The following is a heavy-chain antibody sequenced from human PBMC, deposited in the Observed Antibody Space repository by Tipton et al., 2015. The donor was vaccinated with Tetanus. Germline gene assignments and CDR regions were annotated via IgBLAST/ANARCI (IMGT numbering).Heavy chain of an antibody. CDR3: ARVQPVMRAS. Sequence: TLSLTCIVSGASTSSNTYYCGCTRQPPGRGLEWIAIVSYSGSTYSNPSLKNRVTMSLDTSKNQFSVRLTSVTAADTAVYYCARVQPVMRASWGQGPLATVSS. CDR1: GASTSSNTYY. D-gene: IGHD2-21*01. J-gene: IGHJ4*02. CDR2: VSYSGST. V-gene: IGHV4-39*01.